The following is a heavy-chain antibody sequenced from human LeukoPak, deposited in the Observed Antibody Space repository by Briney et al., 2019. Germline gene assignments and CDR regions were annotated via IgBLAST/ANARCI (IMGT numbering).Heavy chain of an antibody. J-gene: IGHJ4*02. CDR3: ARDFYWSIDS. CDR1: GFTFSSNW. V-gene: IGHV3-74*01. D-gene: IGHD3-9*01. Sequence: AGGSLRLSCVVSGFTFSSNWMHWVRQAPGKGLGWVSRIKSDGISTSYADSVKGRFTIFSDNAKNTLYLQMNSLRAEDTAVYFCARDFYWSIDSWGQGTQVTVSS. CDR2: IKSDGIST.